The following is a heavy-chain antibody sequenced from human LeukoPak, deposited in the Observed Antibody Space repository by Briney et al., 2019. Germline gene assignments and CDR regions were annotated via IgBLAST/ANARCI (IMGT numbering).Heavy chain of an antibody. V-gene: IGHV4-59*01. CDR1: GASISSYY. D-gene: IGHD3-16*01. CDR3: ARDGGMMIDY. Sequence: SETLSLTCTVSGASISSYYWSWIRQPPGKGLEWIGYIYYSGSTNYNPSLKSRVTISVDTSKNQFSLKLSSVTAADTAVYYCARDGGMMIDYWGQGTLVTVSS. CDR2: IYYSGST. J-gene: IGHJ4*02.